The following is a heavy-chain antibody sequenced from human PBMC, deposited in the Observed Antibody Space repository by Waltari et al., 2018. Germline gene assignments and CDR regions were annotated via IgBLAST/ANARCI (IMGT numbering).Heavy chain of an antibody. CDR1: GGSFSGYY. V-gene: IGHV4-34*01. Sequence: QVQLQQWGAGLLKPSETLSLTCAVYGGSFSGYYWSWIRQPPGKGLEWIGEINHSGSTNYNPSLKSRFTISVDTSKNQFSLKLSSVTAADTAVYYCARGNQLWSYGMDVWGQGTTVTVSS. CDR3: ARGNQLWSYGMDV. D-gene: IGHD2-21*01. J-gene: IGHJ6*02. CDR2: INHSGST.